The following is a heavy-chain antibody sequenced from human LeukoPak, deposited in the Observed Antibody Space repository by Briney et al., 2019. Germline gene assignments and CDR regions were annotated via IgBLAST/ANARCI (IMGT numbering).Heavy chain of an antibody. Sequence: GGSLRLSCAASGFTFSSYSMNWVRQAPGKGLEWVSYISTSSSTIYYADSVKGRFTISRDNAKNSLYLQMNSLRAEDTAVYHCARTFWSGYSDYWGQGTLVTVSS. D-gene: IGHD3-3*01. CDR2: ISTSSSTI. CDR1: GFTFSSYS. V-gene: IGHV3-48*01. J-gene: IGHJ4*02. CDR3: ARTFWSGYSDY.